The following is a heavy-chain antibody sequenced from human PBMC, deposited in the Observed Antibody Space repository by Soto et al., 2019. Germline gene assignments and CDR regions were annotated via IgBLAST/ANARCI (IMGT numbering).Heavy chain of an antibody. CDR1: GSSQISGSFY. CDR2: ISDSGSS. D-gene: IGHD3-9*01. V-gene: IGHV4-31*02. Sequence: GSSQISGSFYWSWIRQHPGKGLEWIGHISDSGSSYYNPSLEGRVTISVDTSKNQFSLKLSAVTAADTAVYFCARTTFYDIFTAYYSLFDYWGQGTLVTVSS. CDR3: ARTTFYDIFTAYYSLFDY. J-gene: IGHJ4*02.